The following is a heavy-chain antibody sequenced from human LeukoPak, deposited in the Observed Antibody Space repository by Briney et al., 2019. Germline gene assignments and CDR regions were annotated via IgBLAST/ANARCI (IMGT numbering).Heavy chain of an antibody. CDR2: IYYSGST. J-gene: IGHJ6*02. V-gene: IGHV4-39*01. CDR3: ASPHYDFWSGYPNYGMDV. Sequence: SETLSLTCTVSGGSISSSSYYWGWIRQPPGKGLEWIGSIYYSGSTYYNPSLKSRVTISVDTSKNQFSLKLSSVTAADTAVYYCASPHYDFWSGYPNYGMDVWGQGTTVTVSS. CDR1: GGSISSSSYY. D-gene: IGHD3-3*01.